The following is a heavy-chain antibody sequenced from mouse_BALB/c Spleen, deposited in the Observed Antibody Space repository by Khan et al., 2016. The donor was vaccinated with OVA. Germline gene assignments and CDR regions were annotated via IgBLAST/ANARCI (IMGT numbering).Heavy chain of an antibody. J-gene: IGHJ3*01. V-gene: IGHV5-9-3*01. CDR2: ISSGGSYN. CDR3: AIDLFTTVVATPFAY. Sequence: EVQGVESGGGLVKPGGSLKLSCAASGFTFSNYAMSWVRQTPEKRLEWVATISSGGSYNYYPDSVQGRFTISRDNAKNPLYLQMSSLKSEDTAIFYCAIDLFTTVVATPFAYWGQGTLVTVSA. CDR1: GFTFSNYA. D-gene: IGHD1-1*01.